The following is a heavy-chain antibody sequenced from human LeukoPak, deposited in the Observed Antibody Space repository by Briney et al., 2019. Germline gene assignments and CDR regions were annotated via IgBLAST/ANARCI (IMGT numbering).Heavy chain of an antibody. V-gene: IGHV3-23*01. J-gene: IGHJ4*02. CDR1: GFTFSIYA. Sequence: PGGSLRVSCAASGFTFSIYAMSWVRLAPGKGLEWVSGISGSGGSTYYADSVKGRFNISRDNSKNTVYLQINTLRAEDTALYYCAKDQRLGELQYTNPPFDYWGQGTLVTVSS. CDR2: ISGSGGST. CDR3: AKDQRLGELQYTNPPFDY. D-gene: IGHD3-16*01.